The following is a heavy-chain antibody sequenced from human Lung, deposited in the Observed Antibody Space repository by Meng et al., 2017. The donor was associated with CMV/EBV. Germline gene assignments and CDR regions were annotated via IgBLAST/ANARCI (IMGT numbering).Heavy chain of an antibody. D-gene: IGHD3-9*01. CDR1: GFTFSSHL. J-gene: IGHJ4*02. Sequence: GESLKISCAASGFTFSSHLMNWVRQAPGKGLEWLAIISGGSDTIHYADSVKGRFTISRDNGKESLYLQMNSLRAEDTAVYYCARDWSRDVLTGSFDYWAQGSXVTVDS. CDR3: ARDWSRDVLTGSFDY. CDR2: ISGGSDTI. V-gene: IGHV3-48*04.